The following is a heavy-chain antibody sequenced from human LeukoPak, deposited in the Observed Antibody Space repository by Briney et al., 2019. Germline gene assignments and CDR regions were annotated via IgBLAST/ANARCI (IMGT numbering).Heavy chain of an antibody. CDR2: ISSSSSYI. CDR3: AREVTTVVTPSSYFDY. Sequence: AGGSLRLSCAASGFTFSSYSMNWVRQAPGKGLEWVSSISSSSSYIYYADSVKGRFTISRDNAKNSLYLQMNSLRAEDTAVYYCAREVTTVVTPSSYFDYWGQGTLVTVSS. D-gene: IGHD4-23*01. CDR1: GFTFSSYS. V-gene: IGHV3-21*01. J-gene: IGHJ4*02.